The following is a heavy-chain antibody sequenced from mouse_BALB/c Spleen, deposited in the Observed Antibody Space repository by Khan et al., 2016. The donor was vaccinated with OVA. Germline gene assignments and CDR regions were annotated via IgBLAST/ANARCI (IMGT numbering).Heavy chain of an antibody. Sequence: VQLQESGTELVRPGTSVKISCKASGYAFTNYWLGWVKQRPGHGLEWIGNIYPGSGHTYYNEKFKVKATLTADKSSSTAYMQLSSLTSEDSAVYFCARSWGYSYYWYFDVWGAGTTVTVSS. CDR3: ARSWGYSYYWYFDV. J-gene: IGHJ1*01. CDR1: GYAFTNYW. D-gene: IGHD2-3*01. CDR2: IYPGSGHT. V-gene: IGHV1-63*01.